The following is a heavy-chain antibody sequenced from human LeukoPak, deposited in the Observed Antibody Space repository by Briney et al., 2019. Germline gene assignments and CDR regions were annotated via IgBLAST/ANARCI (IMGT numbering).Heavy chain of an antibody. CDR1: GGSISSGGYY. CDR3: AAGQSRWYFDY. Sequence: SQTLSLTCTVSGGSISSGGYYWCWIRQHPGTGLEWIGYIYYSGSTYYNPSLKSRVTISVDTSKNQFSLRLSSVTAADTAVYYCAAGQSRWYFDYWGQGTLVTVSS. CDR2: IYYSGST. J-gene: IGHJ4*02. V-gene: IGHV4-31*03.